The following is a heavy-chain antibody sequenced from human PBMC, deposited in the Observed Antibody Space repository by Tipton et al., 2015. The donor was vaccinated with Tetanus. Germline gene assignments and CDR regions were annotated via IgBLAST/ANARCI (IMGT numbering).Heavy chain of an antibody. J-gene: IGHJ5*02. V-gene: IGHV4-39*01. D-gene: IGHD3-10*01. CDR2: INYYGTT. Sequence: TLSLTCTVSRGSISRDIYNWGWIRQPPGRGLQWIGNINYYGTTYYSPSLKSRVTMSVDPPKNQFSLKLTSATAADTAIHYCVRSYAGSYPSWGQGILVTVSS. CDR1: RGSISRDIYN. CDR3: VRSYAGSYPS.